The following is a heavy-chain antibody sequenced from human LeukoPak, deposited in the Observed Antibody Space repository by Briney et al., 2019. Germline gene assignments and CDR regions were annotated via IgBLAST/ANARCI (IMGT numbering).Heavy chain of an antibody. CDR2: IYYSGST. V-gene: IGHV4-39*07. CDR1: GGSMRSSSYY. D-gene: IGHD3-22*01. J-gene: IGHJ6*03. CDR3: ARDYYDSSGWGLYYYMDV. Sequence: PSETLSLTCTVSGGSMRSSSYYWGWIRQPPGKGLEWIVTIYYSGSTDYNASLKSRVTISLDTTKNQFSLKLSSVTAADTAVYYCARDYYDSSGWGLYYYMDVWGKGPRLPSP.